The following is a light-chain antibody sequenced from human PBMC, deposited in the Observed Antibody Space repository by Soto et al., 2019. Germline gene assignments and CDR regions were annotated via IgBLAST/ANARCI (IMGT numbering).Light chain of an antibody. CDR3: QQYNNRPRT. V-gene: IGKV3-15*01. J-gene: IGKJ1*01. CDR1: QSVSSN. CDR2: GAS. Sequence: EIVMTQSPATLSVSPGERATLSCRASQSVSSNLAWYQQKPGQAPRLLIYGASTRATGIPARFSGSGSGTEFTLTNSSLQSEDFAVYYCQQYNNRPRTFGQGTKV.